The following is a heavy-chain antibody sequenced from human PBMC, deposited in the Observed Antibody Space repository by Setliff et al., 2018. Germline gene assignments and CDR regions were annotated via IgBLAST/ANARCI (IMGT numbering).Heavy chain of an antibody. Sequence: ASVKVSCKASGYAFTSYGVTWVRQAPGQGLEWMGWIGAYNGNTYNAHKFQGRVTMTSNTSTSTAYMELRSLRSDDTAVYYCARVTISVAGYFDFWGQGTLVTVSS. CDR3: ARVTISVAGYFDF. V-gene: IGHV1-18*01. D-gene: IGHD6-19*01. CDR2: IGAYNGNT. J-gene: IGHJ4*02. CDR1: GYAFTSYG.